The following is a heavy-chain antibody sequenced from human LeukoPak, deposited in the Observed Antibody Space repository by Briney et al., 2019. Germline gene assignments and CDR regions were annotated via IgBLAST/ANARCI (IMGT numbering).Heavy chain of an antibody. CDR1: GFTFSSYA. J-gene: IGHJ4*02. Sequence: LPGGSLRLSCAASGFTFSSYAMSWVRQAPGKGLEWVSAISGSGGSTCYADSVKGRFTISRDNSKNTLYLQMNSLRAEDTAVYYCARRTNWIAAAGRYYFDYWGQGTLVTVSS. V-gene: IGHV3-23*01. CDR3: ARRTNWIAAAGRYYFDY. D-gene: IGHD6-13*01. CDR2: ISGSGGST.